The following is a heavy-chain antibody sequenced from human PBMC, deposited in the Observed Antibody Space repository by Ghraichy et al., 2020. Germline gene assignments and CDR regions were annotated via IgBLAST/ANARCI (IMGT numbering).Heavy chain of an antibody. V-gene: IGHV4-59*01. CDR2: IYYSGST. D-gene: IGHD2/OR15-2a*01. J-gene: IGHJ5*02. Sequence: SETLSLTCTVSGGSISSYYWSWIRQPPGKGLEWIGYIYYSGSTNYNPSLKSRVTISVDTSKNQFSLKLSSVTAADTAVYYCARDIYVAHSTNNWFDPWGQGTLVTVSS. CDR3: ARDIYVAHSTNNWFDP. CDR1: GGSISSYY.